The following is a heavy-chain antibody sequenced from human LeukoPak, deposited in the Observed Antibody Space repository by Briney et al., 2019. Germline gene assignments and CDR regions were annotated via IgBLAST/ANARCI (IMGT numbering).Heavy chain of an antibody. D-gene: IGHD3-16*01. CDR3: ARGGLEGVGFDY. Sequence: PSETLSLTCAVYGGSFSGYYWSWIRQPPGKGLEWIGEINHSGSTNYNPSLKSRVTISVDTSKNQFSLKLSSVTAADTAVYYCARGGLEGVGFDYWGQGTLVTVSS. CDR1: GGSFSGYY. J-gene: IGHJ4*02. CDR2: INHSGST. V-gene: IGHV4-34*01.